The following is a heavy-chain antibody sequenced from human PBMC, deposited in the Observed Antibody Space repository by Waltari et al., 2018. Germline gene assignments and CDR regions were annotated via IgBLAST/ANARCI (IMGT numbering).Heavy chain of an antibody. CDR3: ARGGRGCSGGSCYQNWFDP. D-gene: IGHD2-15*01. Sequence: QLQLQESGPGLVKPSETLSLTCTVSGGSISSSSYYWGWIRQPPGKGLEWVGSIYYSGSTYYNPSLKSRVTRAVDTAKSQFSLKLSSVTAADTAVYYCARGGRGCSGGSCYQNWFDPWGQGTLVTVSS. V-gene: IGHV4-39*07. CDR1: GGSISSSSYY. CDR2: IYYSGST. J-gene: IGHJ5*02.